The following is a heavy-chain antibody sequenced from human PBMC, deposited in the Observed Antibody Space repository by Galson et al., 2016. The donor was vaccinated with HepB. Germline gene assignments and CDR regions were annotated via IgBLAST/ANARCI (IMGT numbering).Heavy chain of an antibody. CDR1: GFTFSDNY. Sequence: SLRLSCAASGFTFSDNYMSWIRQAPGKGLEWLSYITSTGSYTNYAGSVKGRSTVSRDNAKNSLYLQMNSLRAEDTAVYYCATGPPSYYYDSSGYYSGWGQGTLVTVSS. CDR2: ITSTGSYT. CDR3: ATGPPSYYYDSSGYYSG. D-gene: IGHD3-22*01. V-gene: IGHV3-11*06. J-gene: IGHJ4*02.